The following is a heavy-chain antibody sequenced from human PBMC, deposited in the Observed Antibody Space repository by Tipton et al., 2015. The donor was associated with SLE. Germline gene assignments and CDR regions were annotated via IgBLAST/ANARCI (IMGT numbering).Heavy chain of an antibody. Sequence: QVQLVQSGAEVKKPGASVKVSCKASGYTFTSYDINWVRQATGQGLEWMGWMNPKSGNTAYAQKFQGRVTMTRTTSVSTAYLELSSLRPEDAAVYYCARGPPVSVTGGLDVWGPGTAVTVSS. V-gene: IGHV1-8*01. CDR3: ARGPPVSVTGGLDV. CDR1: GYTFTSYD. J-gene: IGHJ6*02. CDR2: MNPKSGNT. D-gene: IGHD2-21*02.